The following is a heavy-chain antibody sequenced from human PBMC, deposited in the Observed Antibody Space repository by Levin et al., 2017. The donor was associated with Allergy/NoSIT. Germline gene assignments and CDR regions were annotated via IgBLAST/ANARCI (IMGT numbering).Heavy chain of an antibody. CDR1: GYSFTSYW. J-gene: IGHJ4*02. Sequence: MPGGSLRLSCKGSGYSFTSYWIGWVRQMPGKGLEWMGIIYPGDSDTRYSPSFQGQVTISADKSISTAYLQWSSLKASDTAMYYCARYQGGDYYDSSGYMGYFDYWGQGTLVTVAS. CDR2: IYPGDSDT. V-gene: IGHV5-51*01. CDR3: ARYQGGDYYDSSGYMGYFDY. D-gene: IGHD3-22*01.